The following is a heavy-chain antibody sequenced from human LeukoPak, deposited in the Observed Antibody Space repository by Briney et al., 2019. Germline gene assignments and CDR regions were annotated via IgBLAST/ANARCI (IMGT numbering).Heavy chain of an antibody. Sequence: GRSLRLSCAASGFTFSSYAMRWVRQAPGKGLEWVAVISYDGSNKYYADSVKGRFTISRDNSKNTLYLQMNSLRAEDTAVYYCARGGHSYGYFPPEHWGQGTLVTVSS. CDR2: ISYDGSNK. V-gene: IGHV3-30-3*01. CDR1: GFTFSSYA. J-gene: IGHJ4*02. CDR3: ARGGHSYGYFPPEH. D-gene: IGHD5-18*01.